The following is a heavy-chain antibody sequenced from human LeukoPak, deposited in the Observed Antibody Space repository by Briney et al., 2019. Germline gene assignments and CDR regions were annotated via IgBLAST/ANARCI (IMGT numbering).Heavy chain of an antibody. CDR3: SSGYYYDLFDY. D-gene: IGHD3-22*01. J-gene: IGHJ4*02. Sequence: GGSLRLXCAASGFTFSSYWMHWVRQAPGKGLVWVSRINSDGSSTSYADSVKGRFTISKDNAKNTLYLQMNSLRAEDTAVYYCSSGYYYDLFDYWGQGTLVTVSS. CDR2: INSDGSST. V-gene: IGHV3-74*01. CDR1: GFTFSSYW.